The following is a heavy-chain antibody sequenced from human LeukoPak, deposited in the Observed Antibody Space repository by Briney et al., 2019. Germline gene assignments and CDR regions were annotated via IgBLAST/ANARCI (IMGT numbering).Heavy chain of an antibody. V-gene: IGHV4-59*01. CDR1: GGSISSYY. CDR2: IYYSGST. D-gene: IGHD3-10*01. CDR3: ARGSGQWGFDS. Sequence: SETLSLTCTVSGGSISSYYLSWVRQPPGKGLEWIGYIYYSGSTNYNPSLRSRVTISVDSSKNQFSLKLSSVTAADTAVYYCARGSGQWGFDSWGQGTLVTVSS. J-gene: IGHJ4*02.